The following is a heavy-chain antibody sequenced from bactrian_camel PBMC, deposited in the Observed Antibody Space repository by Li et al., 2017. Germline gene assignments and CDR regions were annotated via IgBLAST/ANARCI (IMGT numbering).Heavy chain of an antibody. D-gene: IGHD3*01. Sequence: HVQLVESGGGSVQAGGSLRLSREGSGVTLSRACMGWIRQVPGKEREAVGVDRDGGAGTYYADPVKGRFTISKDNDKNTLYLEMNSLNVEDTAMYYCAADVSPGLGCLTAPLVPRSPSP. V-gene: IGHV3S1*01. CDR1: GVTLSRAC. J-gene: IGHJ4*01. CDR2: DRDGGAGT.